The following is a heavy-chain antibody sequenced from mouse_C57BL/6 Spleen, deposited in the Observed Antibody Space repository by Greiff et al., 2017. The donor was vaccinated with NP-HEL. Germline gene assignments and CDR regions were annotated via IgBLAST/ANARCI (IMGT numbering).Heavy chain of an antibody. CDR1: GFTFSSYG. CDR3: ARQANWGYFDY. D-gene: IGHD4-1*01. V-gene: IGHV5-6*01. Sequence: DVQLVESGGDLVKPGGSLKLSCAASGFTFSSYGMSWVRQTPDKRLEWVATISSGGSYTYYPDSVKGRFTISRDNAKNTLYLQMSSLKSEDTAMYYCARQANWGYFDYWGQGTTLTVSS. J-gene: IGHJ2*01. CDR2: ISSGGSYT.